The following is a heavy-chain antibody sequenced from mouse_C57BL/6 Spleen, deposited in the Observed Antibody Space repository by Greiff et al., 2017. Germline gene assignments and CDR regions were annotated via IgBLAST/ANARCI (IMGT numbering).Heavy chain of an antibody. CDR1: GYTFTGYW. CDR3: ARYGYYGSSRWYFDV. CDR2: ILPGSGST. Sequence: VQLQQSGAELMKPGASVKLSCKATGYTFTGYWIEWVKQRPGHGLEWIGEILPGSGSTNYNDKFKGKATFTADTSSNTAYMQLSSLTTEDSAIYYCARYGYYGSSRWYFDVWGKGTTVTVSS. J-gene: IGHJ1*03. V-gene: IGHV1-9*01. D-gene: IGHD1-1*01.